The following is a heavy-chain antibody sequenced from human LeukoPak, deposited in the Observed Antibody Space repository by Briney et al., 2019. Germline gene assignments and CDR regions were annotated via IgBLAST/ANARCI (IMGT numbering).Heavy chain of an antibody. Sequence: SETLSLTCAVYGGSFSGYYWSWIRQPPGKGLEWIGEINHSGSTNYNPSLKSRVTISVDTSKNQFSLKLSSVTAAGTAVYYCARGSRTGIDYWGQGTLVTVSS. J-gene: IGHJ4*02. D-gene: IGHD1-14*01. V-gene: IGHV4-34*01. CDR3: ARGSRTGIDY. CDR2: INHSGST. CDR1: GGSFSGYY.